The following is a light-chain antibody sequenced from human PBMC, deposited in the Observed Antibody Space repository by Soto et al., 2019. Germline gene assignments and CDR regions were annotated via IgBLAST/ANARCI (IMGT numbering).Light chain of an antibody. Sequence: QPVLTQSPSASASLGASVKLTCILSSGHSTYAIAWHQHQAGKGPRYLMHLSSDGSHTKGDGIPDRFSGSSSGAERYLTISSLQSEDEGDYYCQTWGAGFVVFGGGTKLTVL. CDR3: QTWGAGFVV. V-gene: IGLV4-69*01. CDR2: LSSDGSH. CDR1: SGHSTYA. J-gene: IGLJ2*01.